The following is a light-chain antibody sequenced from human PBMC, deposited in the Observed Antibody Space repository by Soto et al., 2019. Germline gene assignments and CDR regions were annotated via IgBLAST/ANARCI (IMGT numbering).Light chain of an antibody. CDR3: LQDYSYPRT. V-gene: IGKV1-6*01. CDR1: QAIRTD. CDR2: GTS. Sequence: AIQMTQSPSSLSASAGDRVTITCRASQAIRTDLGWYQQRPGKAPKLLIYGTSNLQSGVPSRFSGSGSGTDFTLTINSLQPEDFATYYCLQDYSYPRTFGQGTKLDIK. J-gene: IGKJ1*01.